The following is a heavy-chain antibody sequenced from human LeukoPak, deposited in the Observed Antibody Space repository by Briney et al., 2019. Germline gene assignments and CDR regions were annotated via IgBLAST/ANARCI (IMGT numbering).Heavy chain of an antibody. CDR1: GFTFSNYV. D-gene: IGHD4-23*01. Sequence: GGSLRLSCAASGFTFSNYVMSWVRQATGKGLEWASAIRVDGGGTFYADSVKGRFTISRDNAKDSLYLQMNSLRAEDAAVYYCASGRWYIPTIGVDYWGQGTLVTVSS. V-gene: IGHV3-23*01. CDR2: IRVDGGGT. J-gene: IGHJ4*02. CDR3: ASGRWYIPTIGVDY.